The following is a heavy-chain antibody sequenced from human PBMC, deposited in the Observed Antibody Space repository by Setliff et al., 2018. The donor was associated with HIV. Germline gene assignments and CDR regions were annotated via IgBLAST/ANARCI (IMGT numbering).Heavy chain of an antibody. CDR1: GFSLSTSGVG. J-gene: IGHJ4*02. CDR2: IYWNDDK. Sequence: SGPTLVNPTQTLTLTCTFSGFSLSTSGVGVGWIRQPPGKALEWLALIYWNDDKRYSPSLKSRLTITKDTSKNQVILTMTNMDPVDTARYYCAHRRSGKLFDYWGQGTLVTVSS. D-gene: IGHD1-1*01. V-gene: IGHV2-5*01. CDR3: AHRRSGKLFDY.